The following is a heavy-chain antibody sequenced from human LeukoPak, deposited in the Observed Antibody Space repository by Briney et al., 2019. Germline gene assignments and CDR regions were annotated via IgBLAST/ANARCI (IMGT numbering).Heavy chain of an antibody. CDR1: GYTFSSFG. CDR3: ARQLIEMAPTSPYDN. Sequence: ASVKVSCKASGYTFSSFGISWVRQAPGKGLEWMGCISVYNGNTNYAQKLQGRVTMNTDTSTSTAYMELRSLRSDDTAVYYCARQLIEMAPTSPYDNWGQGTLVTVSP. V-gene: IGHV1-18*01. J-gene: IGHJ4*02. D-gene: IGHD5-24*01. CDR2: ISVYNGNT.